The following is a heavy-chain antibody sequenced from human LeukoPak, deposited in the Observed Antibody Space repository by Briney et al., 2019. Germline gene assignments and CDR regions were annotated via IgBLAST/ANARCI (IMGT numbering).Heavy chain of an antibody. D-gene: IGHD6-19*01. J-gene: IGHJ4*02. V-gene: IGHV1-2*02. CDR3: ARGGGPYESTGFFAGPFDY. CDR2: INPNSGGT. CDR1: GYTFTGYY. Sequence: ASVKVSCKASGYTFTGYYMHWVRQAPGQGLEWMGWINPNSGGTNYAQKFQGRVTMTRDTSISTAYMELSRLRSDDTAIYYCARGGGPYESTGFFAGPFDYRGQGTLVTVSS.